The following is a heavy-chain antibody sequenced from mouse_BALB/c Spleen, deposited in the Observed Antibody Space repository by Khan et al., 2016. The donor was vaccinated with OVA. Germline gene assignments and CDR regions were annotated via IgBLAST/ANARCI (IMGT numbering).Heavy chain of an antibody. J-gene: IGHJ3*01. Sequence: EVQLKESGPGLVKPSQSLSLTCTVTGYSITSEYAWNWIRQFPGNKLEWMGYINYSGNTSFNPSLKSRTSITRDTSKNQFFLQLNSVTTEDTATYYCARKDNNDYDPFPYWDQGTLVTVSA. D-gene: IGHD2-4*01. CDR2: INYSGNT. CDR3: ARKDNNDYDPFPY. V-gene: IGHV3-2*02. CDR1: GYSITSEYA.